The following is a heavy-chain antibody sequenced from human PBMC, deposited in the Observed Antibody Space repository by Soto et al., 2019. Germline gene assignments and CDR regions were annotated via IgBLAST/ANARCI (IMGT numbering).Heavy chain of an antibody. V-gene: IGHV1-69*01. CDR3: ARDNPTLPTNYNYHYYGMDV. D-gene: IGHD4-4*01. J-gene: IGHJ6*02. CDR2: IIPLFGTS. Sequence: QVKLVQSGAEVRQPGSAVKVSCKASGGTFSTYGINWVRQAPGQGLEWMGGIIPLFGTSSYAQQFEGRVTITADESSSTAYMELSRLRSEDTAVYYCARDNPTLPTNYNYHYYGMDVWGQGTTVTVSS. CDR1: GGTFSTYG.